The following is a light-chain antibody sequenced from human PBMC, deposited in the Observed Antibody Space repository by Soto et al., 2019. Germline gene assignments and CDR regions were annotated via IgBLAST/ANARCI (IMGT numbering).Light chain of an antibody. CDR3: QTWGTGIVI. CDR1: SGHSNYA. J-gene: IGLJ2*01. CDR2: LNRDGSH. Sequence: QLVLTQSPSASASLGASVKLTCTLSSGHSNYAIAWHQQQPEKGPRYLMTLNRDGSHSKGDGIPNRFAGSSSGAERYLTISILQSEDEADYYCQTWGTGIVIFGGGTKVTVL. V-gene: IGLV4-69*01.